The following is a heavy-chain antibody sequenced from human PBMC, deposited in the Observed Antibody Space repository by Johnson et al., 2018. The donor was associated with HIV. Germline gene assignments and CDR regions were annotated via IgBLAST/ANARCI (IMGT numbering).Heavy chain of an antibody. CDR3: AKPAGGGIAARNAFDI. CDR1: GFTFSSYA. Sequence: QVQLVETGGGVVQPGRSLRLSCAASGFTFSSYAMHWVRQAPGTGLEWVAVIWYDGSSKYYADSVKGRFTISRDNSKNTLYLQMNSLRAEDTAVYHCAKPAGGGIAARNAFDIWGQGTMVTVSS. CDR2: IWYDGSSK. D-gene: IGHD6-6*01. V-gene: IGHV3-33*06. J-gene: IGHJ3*02.